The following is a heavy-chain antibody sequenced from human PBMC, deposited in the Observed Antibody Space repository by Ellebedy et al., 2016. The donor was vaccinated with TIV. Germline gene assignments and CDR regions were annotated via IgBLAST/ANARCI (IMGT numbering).Heavy chain of an antibody. J-gene: IGHJ2*01. Sequence: MPSETLSLTCTVSGGSISSGGYYWSWIRQHPGKGLEWIGYIYYSGSTYYNPSLKSRVTISVDTSKNQFSLKLSSVTAADTAVYYCARGMKDSSGYFYWYFDLWGRGTLVTVSS. V-gene: IGHV4-31*03. CDR1: GGSISSGGYY. CDR2: IYYSGST. CDR3: ARGMKDSSGYFYWYFDL. D-gene: IGHD3-22*01.